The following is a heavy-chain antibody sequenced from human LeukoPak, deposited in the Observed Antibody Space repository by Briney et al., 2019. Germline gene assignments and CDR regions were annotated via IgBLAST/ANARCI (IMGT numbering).Heavy chain of an antibody. D-gene: IGHD3-9*01. J-gene: IGHJ4*02. V-gene: IGHV3-7*03. CDR3: ARGDILTGYAY. Sequence: GGSLRLSCAASGFTFSSCWMSWVRQAPGKGLEWVANIKQDGSEKYYVDSVKGRFTISRGNAKNSLYLQMNSLRVEDTAVYYCARGDILTGYAYWGQGTLVTVSS. CDR1: GFTFSSCW. CDR2: IKQDGSEK.